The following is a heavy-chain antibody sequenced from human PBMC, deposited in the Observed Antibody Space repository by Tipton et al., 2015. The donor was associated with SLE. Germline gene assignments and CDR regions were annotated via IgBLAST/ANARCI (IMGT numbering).Heavy chain of an antibody. Sequence: GLVKPSETLSLTCTVSGGSISSYYWSWIRQPAGKGLEWIGRIYSSGTTNYYPSLKSRVTISVDTSKNQFSLKLSSVTAADTAVYYCARSAGYGSNWAHFDYWGQGTLVTVSS. J-gene: IGHJ4*02. CDR2: IYSSGTT. V-gene: IGHV4-4*07. D-gene: IGHD6-13*01. CDR3: ARSAGYGSNWAHFDY. CDR1: GGSISSYY.